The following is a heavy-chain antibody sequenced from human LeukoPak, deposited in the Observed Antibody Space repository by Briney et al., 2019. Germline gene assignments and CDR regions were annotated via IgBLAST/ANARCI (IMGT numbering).Heavy chain of an antibody. CDR3: ARDHFIAAVGYAFDI. D-gene: IGHD6-13*01. CDR2: ISYDGSNK. J-gene: IGHJ3*02. CDR1: GFTFSSYA. V-gene: IGHV3-30*04. Sequence: GRSLRLSCAASGFTFSSYAMHWVRQAPGKGLEWVAVISYDGSNKYHADSVKGRFTISRDNSKNTLYLQMNSLRAEDTAVYYCARDHFIAAVGYAFDIWGQGTMVTVSS.